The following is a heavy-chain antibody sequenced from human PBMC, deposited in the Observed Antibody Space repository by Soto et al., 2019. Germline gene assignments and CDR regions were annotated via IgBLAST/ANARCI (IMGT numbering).Heavy chain of an antibody. CDR3: ASSRCGWWRYFQH. D-gene: IGHD6-19*01. Sequence: QLQLQESGSGLVKPSQTLSLTCAVSGGSISSGGYSWSWIRQPPGKGLEWIGYIYHSGSTYYNPSLKRRVTISVDRSKNQFSLKLSSVTAADTAVYYCASSRCGWWRYFQHWGQGTLVTVSS. CDR1: GGSISSGGYS. CDR2: IYHSGST. J-gene: IGHJ1*01. V-gene: IGHV4-30-2*01.